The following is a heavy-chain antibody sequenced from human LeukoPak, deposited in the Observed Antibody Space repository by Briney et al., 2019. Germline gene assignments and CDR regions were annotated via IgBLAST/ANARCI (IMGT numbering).Heavy chain of an antibody. CDR2: IYTSGST. D-gene: IGHD3-22*01. J-gene: IGHJ5*02. V-gene: IGHV4-4*07. Sequence: SETLSLTCTVSGSSISSCYWSWIRQPAGKGLEWIGRIYTSGSTNYNPSLKSRVTMSVDTSKNQFSLKLSSVTAADTAVYYCARAGYYDSSGYYLREDWFDPWGQGTLVTVSS. CDR3: ARAGYYDSSGYYLREDWFDP. CDR1: GSSISSCY.